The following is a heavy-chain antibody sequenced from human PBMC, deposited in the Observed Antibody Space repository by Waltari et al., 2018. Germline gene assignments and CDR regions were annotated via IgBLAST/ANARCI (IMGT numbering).Heavy chain of an antibody. D-gene: IGHD6-6*01. CDR2: ISSSSTAI. J-gene: IGHJ4*02. CDR3: AREYSSSSGKLFDY. CDR1: GFTFGSYS. Sequence: EVQLVESGGGLVQPGGSLRLSVSASGFTFGSYSMSWVRPAPGKGLEWVSYISSSSTAIYYADSVKGRFTISRDNAKNSLYLQVNSLRAEDTAVYYCAREYSSSSGKLFDYWGQGTLVTVSS. V-gene: IGHV3-48*01.